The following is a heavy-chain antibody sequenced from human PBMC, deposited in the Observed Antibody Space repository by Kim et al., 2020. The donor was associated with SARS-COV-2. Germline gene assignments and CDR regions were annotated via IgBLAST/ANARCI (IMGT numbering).Heavy chain of an antibody. J-gene: IGHJ4*02. V-gene: IGHV4-34*01. CDR3: ARGRVAAAGLYSSGHRTFDY. D-gene: IGHD6-13*01. Sequence: RVTISVDTSKNQFSLKLSSVTAADTAVYYCARGRVAAAGLYSSGHRTFDYWGQGTLVTVSS.